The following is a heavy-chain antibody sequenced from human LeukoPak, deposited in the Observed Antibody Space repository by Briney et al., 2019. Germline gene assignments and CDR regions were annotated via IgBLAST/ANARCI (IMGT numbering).Heavy chain of an antibody. J-gene: IGHJ4*02. D-gene: IGHD4-23*01. V-gene: IGHV3-48*03. Sequence: GGGLRLSCAASGFTFSGYERSWVREAPGEGRWWVSYISSSGSTIYYEDSVKGRFTISRDNAKNSLYLQMNSLRAEDTAVYYCVVYGGRPTYAYWGQGTLVTVSS. CDR2: ISSSGSTI. CDR3: VVYGGRPTYAY. CDR1: GFTFSGYE.